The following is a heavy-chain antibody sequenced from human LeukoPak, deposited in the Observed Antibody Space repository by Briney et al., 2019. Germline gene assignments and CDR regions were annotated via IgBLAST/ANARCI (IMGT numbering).Heavy chain of an antibody. CDR2: ISGSGGST. Sequence: GGSLRLSCAASGFTFSSYAMSWVRQAPGKGLEWVSAISGSGGSTYYADSVKGRFTISRDNSKNTLYLQMNSLRAEDTVVYYCAKDSWRSGWYAELEYFQHWGQGTLVTVSS. CDR3: AKDSWRSGWYAELEYFQH. V-gene: IGHV3-23*01. J-gene: IGHJ1*01. CDR1: GFTFSSYA. D-gene: IGHD6-19*01.